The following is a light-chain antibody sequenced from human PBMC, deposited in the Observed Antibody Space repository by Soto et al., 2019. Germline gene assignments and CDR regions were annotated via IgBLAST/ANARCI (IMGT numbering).Light chain of an antibody. J-gene: IGKJ2*01. CDR3: MQSIQLPLMYI. CDR2: EVS. V-gene: IGKV2D-29*01. CDR1: QSLLHSDGNTY. Sequence: DIVMTQTPLSLSVTPGQSASIFCKSSQSLLHSDGNTYLYWYLKKPCQPPQLLIYEVSKRFSGVPDRFSGSGSGTDFTLKISRVEAEDVGVYYCMQSIQLPLMYIFGQGTKLEIK.